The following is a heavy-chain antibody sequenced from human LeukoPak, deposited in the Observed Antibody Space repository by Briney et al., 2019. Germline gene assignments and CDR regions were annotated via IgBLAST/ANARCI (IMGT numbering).Heavy chain of an antibody. CDR2: IYYIGST. CDR1: GGSVSSGSYY. Sequence: KTSETLSLTCTVSGGSVSSGSYYWSWIRQPPGKGLEWIGYIYYIGSTNYNPSLKGRVSISLDTSKSQFSLRLTSVSAADTAVYYCARLTAVTGNCDYFDSWGQGALVTVSS. J-gene: IGHJ4*02. CDR3: ARLTAVTGNCDYFDS. V-gene: IGHV4-61*01. D-gene: IGHD6-19*01.